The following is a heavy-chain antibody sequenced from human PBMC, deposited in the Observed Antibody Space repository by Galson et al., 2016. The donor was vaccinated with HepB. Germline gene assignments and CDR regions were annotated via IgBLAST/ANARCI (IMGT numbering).Heavy chain of an antibody. V-gene: IGHV3-53*01. J-gene: IGHJ6*02. Sequence: LRLSCAASGLIVRSNFMTWVRQGPGKGLEWVATIYNDGDTFYADSVKGRFSISRHNSNNILYLQMSNVTPDDTAVYYCARDGSEHGRSSGGGMDVWGQGTTVTVSS. CDR1: GLIVRSNF. D-gene: IGHD6-6*01. CDR3: ARDGSEHGRSSGGGMDV. CDR2: IYNDGDT.